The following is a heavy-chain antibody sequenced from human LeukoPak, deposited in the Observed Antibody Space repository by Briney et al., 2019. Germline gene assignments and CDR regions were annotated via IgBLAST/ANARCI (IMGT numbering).Heavy chain of an antibody. V-gene: IGHV3-74*01. J-gene: IGHJ6*03. CDR2: INSDGSST. CDR1: GFTFSSYW. D-gene: IGHD3-3*01. CDR3: ARGGNNLEWLLYTFPQYYYYYYMDV. Sequence: GGSLRLSCAASGFTFSSYWMHWVRQAPGKGLVWVSRINSDGSSTSYADSVKGRFTISRDNAKNTLYLQMNSLRAEDTAVYYCARGGNNLEWLLYTFPQYYYYYYMDVWGKGTTVTVSS.